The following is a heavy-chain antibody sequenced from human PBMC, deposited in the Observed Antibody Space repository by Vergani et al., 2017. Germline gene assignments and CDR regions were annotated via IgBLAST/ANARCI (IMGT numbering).Heavy chain of an antibody. CDR2: ISWDGGST. D-gene: IGHD2-21*01. CDR3: AKDSGGERAVFDY. Sequence: AASGFTFDDYAMHWVRQAPGKGLEWVSLISWDGGSTYYADSVKGRFTISRDNSKNSLYLQMNSLRAEDTALYYCAKDSGGERAVFDYWGQGTLVTVSS. J-gene: IGHJ4*02. V-gene: IGHV3-43D*03. CDR1: GFTFDDYA.